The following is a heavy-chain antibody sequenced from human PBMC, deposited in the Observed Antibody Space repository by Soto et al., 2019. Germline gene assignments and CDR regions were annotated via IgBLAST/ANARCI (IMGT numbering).Heavy chain of an antibody. V-gene: IGHV3-49*03. Sequence: GGSLRLSCTASGFTFGDYAMSWFRQAPGKGLEWVGFIRSKAYGGTTEYAASVKGRFTISRDDSKSMAYLQMNSLKTEDTAVYYCTRDYDFWSGYSLGQDYWGQGTLVTVS. J-gene: IGHJ4*02. CDR1: GFTFGDYA. CDR3: TRDYDFWSGYSLGQDY. D-gene: IGHD3-3*01. CDR2: IRSKAYGGTT.